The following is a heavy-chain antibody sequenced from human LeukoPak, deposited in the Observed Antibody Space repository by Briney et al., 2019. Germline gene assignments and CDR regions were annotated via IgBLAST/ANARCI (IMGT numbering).Heavy chain of an antibody. Sequence: ASVKVSCKASGYTFTGDYMHWVRQAPGQGLEWMGWINPDSGGTNFAQKFQGRVTMTRDTSISTAYMELSRLRSDDTAVYYCGRDFREALDYWGQGTLVTVSS. V-gene: IGHV1-2*02. J-gene: IGHJ4*02. CDR3: GRDFREALDY. CDR2: INPDSGGT. CDR1: GYTFTGDY.